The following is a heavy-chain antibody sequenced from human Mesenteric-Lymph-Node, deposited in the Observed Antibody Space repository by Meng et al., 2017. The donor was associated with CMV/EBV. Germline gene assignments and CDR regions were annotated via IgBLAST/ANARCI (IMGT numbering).Heavy chain of an antibody. CDR3: ARDRGYYGSGSYETHFYYGMDV. CDR1: GGTFSFYT. D-gene: IGHD3-10*01. Sequence: SVKVSCKASGGTFSFYTISWVRQAPGQGLEWMGRILPIVGLANYAQTFQGRVTITADKSTSTAYMELSSLRSEDTAVFYCARDRGYYGSGSYETHFYYGMDVWGQGTTVTVSS. J-gene: IGHJ6*02. CDR2: ILPIVGLA. V-gene: IGHV1-69*04.